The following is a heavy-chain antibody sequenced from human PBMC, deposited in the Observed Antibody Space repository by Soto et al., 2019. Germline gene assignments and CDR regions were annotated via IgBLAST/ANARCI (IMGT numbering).Heavy chain of an antibody. J-gene: IGHJ3*01. Sequence: SETLSLTCTVSGVSIHNSHSFWGWIRQPPGKGLEFNGTVYYSGGAHYNSSLKSRVTISVDMSRNRFSLKLTSVTAADTAFYYCARHDYSDRAFDLWGQGTMVTVSS. CDR1: GVSIHNSHSF. CDR2: VYYSGGA. V-gene: IGHV4-39*07. D-gene: IGHD3-22*01. CDR3: ARHDYSDRAFDL.